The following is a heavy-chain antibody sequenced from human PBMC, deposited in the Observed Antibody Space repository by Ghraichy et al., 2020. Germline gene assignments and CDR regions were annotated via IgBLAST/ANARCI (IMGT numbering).Heavy chain of an antibody. Sequence: ASVKVSCEASGYTFVDYNIAWVRQAPGQGVEWIGWISIYSGNTKYGKNLQGRVTMTTDTSTSKAYMELRSLTSDDTAVYYCARVPDFTNYYHALDVWGQGTPVTVS. V-gene: IGHV1-18*01. D-gene: IGHD2-8*01. CDR3: ARVPDFTNYYHALDV. CDR2: ISIYSGNT. CDR1: GYTFVDYN. J-gene: IGHJ6*02.